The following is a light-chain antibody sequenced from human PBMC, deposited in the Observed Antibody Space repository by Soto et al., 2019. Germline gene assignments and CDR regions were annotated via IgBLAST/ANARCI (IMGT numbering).Light chain of an antibody. CDR3: SSYTSSSIDDV. CDR1: SSDVGGYNY. CDR2: EVS. Sequence: QSALTQPASVSGSPGQSITISCTGTSSDVGGYNYVSWYQQHPGKAPKLMMYEVSNRPSGVSNRFSGSKSGNTASLTISGLQAEDAADYYCSSYTSSSIDDVFGTGTKLTVL. J-gene: IGLJ1*01. V-gene: IGLV2-14*01.